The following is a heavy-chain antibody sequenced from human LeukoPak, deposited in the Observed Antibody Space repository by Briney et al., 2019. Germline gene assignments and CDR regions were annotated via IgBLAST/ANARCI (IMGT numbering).Heavy chain of an antibody. V-gene: IGHV4-30-4*08. CDR3: ARDREGASFGFDY. CDR1: GGSLSSGDYY. CDR2: LYYSSST. D-gene: IGHD1-26*01. Sequence: PSQTLSLTCTVSGGSLSSGDYYWSWIRQPPGKGLEWVGYLYYSSSTHYNPSLTSPLTRSLATSANPFSPKLGSVTGPDPAVYSRARDREGASFGFDYWGQGTLVTVSS. J-gene: IGHJ4*02.